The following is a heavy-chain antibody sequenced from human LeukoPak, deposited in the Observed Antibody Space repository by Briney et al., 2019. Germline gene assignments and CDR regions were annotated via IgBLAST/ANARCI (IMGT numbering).Heavy chain of an antibody. Sequence: GESLKISCKGSGYSFTSYWIGWVRQMPGKGLEWMGIIYPGDSDTRYSPSFQGQVTISADKSISTAYLQWSSLKASDTAMYYCARQRSGDYVGWAFDIWGQGTMVTVSS. CDR1: GYSFTSYW. CDR3: ARQRSGDYVGWAFDI. J-gene: IGHJ3*02. V-gene: IGHV5-51*01. CDR2: IYPGDSDT. D-gene: IGHD4-17*01.